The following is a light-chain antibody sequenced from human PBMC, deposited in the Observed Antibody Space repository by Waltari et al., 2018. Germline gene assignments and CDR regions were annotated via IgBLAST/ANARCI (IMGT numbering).Light chain of an antibody. V-gene: IGKV1-27*01. J-gene: IGKJ1*01. CDR2: AAS. CDR3: QKYDSAPRT. CDR1: QGITNY. Sequence: DIQMTQSPSSLSASVGDRVTITCRASQGITNYLAWYQHKPGKVPKLLIDAASTLQSGVPSRFSGSGSGTDFTLTISSLQPEDVATYYCQKYDSAPRTFGQGTKVEIK.